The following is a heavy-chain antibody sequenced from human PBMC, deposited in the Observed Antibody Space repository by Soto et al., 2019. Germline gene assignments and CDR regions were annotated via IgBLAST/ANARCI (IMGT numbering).Heavy chain of an antibody. CDR3: RLGGRWNYRSNLDF. CDR2: INHFGGI. Sequence: QVQLQQWSAGLLKPSETLSLTCTVSGGSFIAYYCNWVRQPPGKGLEWIGEINHFGGINFNRSLKSRVSIAADTSKNQFSLKLSSVTAADTAVYFCRLGGRWNYRSNLDFWGQGTLVTVSS. CDR1: GGSFIAYY. J-gene: IGHJ4*02. D-gene: IGHD3-16*02. V-gene: IGHV4-34*02.